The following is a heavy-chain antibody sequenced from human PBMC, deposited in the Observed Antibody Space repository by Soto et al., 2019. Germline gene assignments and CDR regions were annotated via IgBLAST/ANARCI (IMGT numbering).Heavy chain of an antibody. CDR3: AKDIGNGGDTAMDDAFDI. D-gene: IGHD5-18*01. CDR2: ISWNSGSI. J-gene: IGHJ3*02. CDR1: GFTFDDYA. V-gene: IGHV3-9*01. Sequence: GGSLRLSCAASGFTFDDYAMHWVRQAPGKGLEWVSGISWNSGSIGYADSVKGRFTISRDNAKNSLYLQMNSLRAEDTALYYCAKDIGNGGDTAMDDAFDIWGQGTMVTVSS.